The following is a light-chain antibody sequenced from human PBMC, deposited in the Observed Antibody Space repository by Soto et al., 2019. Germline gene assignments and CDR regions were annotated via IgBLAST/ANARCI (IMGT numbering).Light chain of an antibody. J-gene: IGKJ1*01. Sequence: EIVMTQSPATLSVSPGETATLSCRASQSVSYNLAWYQQKPGQGPRLLIYGAFTRATGIPARFSGSGSGTDFTLTISRLEPEDFAVYSCQQYANSPGTFGQGTKVEIK. V-gene: IGKV3D-15*02. CDR2: GAF. CDR3: QQYANSPGT. CDR1: QSVSYN.